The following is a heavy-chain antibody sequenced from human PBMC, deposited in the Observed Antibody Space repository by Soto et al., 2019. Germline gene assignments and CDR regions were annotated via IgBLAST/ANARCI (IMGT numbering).Heavy chain of an antibody. V-gene: IGHV4-39*01. CDR3: ARHFGYSHSWYVDFAL. CDR1: GGKIRDSSDY. D-gene: IGHD6-13*01. CDR2: VYYSGTT. J-gene: IGHJ2*01. Sequence: ASEPHSLSYSVSGGKIRDSSDYWAGIRKPPGKGLEWIGSVYYSGTTYYNPSLKSRVTISADTSNNQFSLKLNYVTASDTAMYFCARHFGYSHSWYVDFALW.